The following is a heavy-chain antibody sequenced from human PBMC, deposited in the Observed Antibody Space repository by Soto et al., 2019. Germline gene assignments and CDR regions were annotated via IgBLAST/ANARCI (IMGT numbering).Heavy chain of an antibody. CDR2: IRSKANSYAT. CDR1: GFTFSGSA. Sequence: EVQLVESGGGLVQPGGSLKLSCAASGFTFSGSAMHWVRQASGKGLEWVARIRSKANSYATAYAASVKGRFTISRDDSKNTAYLQMNSLKPADTAVYYCTTTIFGVVIHFDYWCQGTLVTVSS. D-gene: IGHD3-3*01. CDR3: TTTIFGVVIHFDY. J-gene: IGHJ4*02. V-gene: IGHV3-73*02.